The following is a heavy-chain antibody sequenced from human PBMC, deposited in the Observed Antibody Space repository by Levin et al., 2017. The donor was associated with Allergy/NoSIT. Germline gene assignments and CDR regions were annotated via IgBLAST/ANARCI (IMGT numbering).Heavy chain of an antibody. J-gene: IGHJ4*02. V-gene: IGHV3-15*01. CDR2: IKSKTDGGTT. Sequence: GGSLRLSCAASGFTFSNAWMSWVRQAPGKGLEWVGRIKSKTDGGTTDYAAPVKGRFTISRDDSKNTLYLQMNSLKTEDTAVYYCTTDRGNCGGDCYSGVYFDYWGQGTLVTVSS. D-gene: IGHD2-21*02. CDR3: TTDRGNCGGDCYSGVYFDY. CDR1: GFTFSNAW.